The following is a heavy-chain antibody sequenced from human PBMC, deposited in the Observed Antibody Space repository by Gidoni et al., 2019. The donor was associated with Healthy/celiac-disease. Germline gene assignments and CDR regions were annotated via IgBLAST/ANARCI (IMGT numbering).Heavy chain of an antibody. CDR3: ARDLNYDFWSGYRYNWFDP. Sequence: QVQLVESGGGLVKPGGSLRLSCAASGFTFSDYYMSWIRQAPGKGLEWVSYISSSSSYTNYADSVKGRFTISRDNAKNSLYLQMNSLRAEDTAVYYCARDLNYDFWSGYRYNWFDPWGQGTLVTVSS. CDR2: ISSSSSYT. J-gene: IGHJ5*02. CDR1: GFTFSDYY. D-gene: IGHD3-3*01. V-gene: IGHV3-11*05.